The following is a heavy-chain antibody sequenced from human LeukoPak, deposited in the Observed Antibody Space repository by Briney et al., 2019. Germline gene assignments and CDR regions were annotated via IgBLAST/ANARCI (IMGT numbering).Heavy chain of an antibody. V-gene: IGHV3-33*08. CDR1: GFTVSSNY. Sequence: GGSLRLSCAASGFTVSSNYMSWVRQAPGKGLEWVAVIWYDGNYKYYVDSVKGRFTISRDNSKNTLYLQMNSLRAEDTAFYYCARDYAPYCTSTTCYPFEYWGQGTLVTVSS. J-gene: IGHJ4*02. D-gene: IGHD2-2*01. CDR3: ARDYAPYCTSTTCYPFEY. CDR2: IWYDGNYK.